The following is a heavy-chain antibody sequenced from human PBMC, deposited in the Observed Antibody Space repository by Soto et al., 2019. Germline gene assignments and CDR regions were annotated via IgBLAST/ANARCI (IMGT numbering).Heavy chain of an antibody. D-gene: IGHD3-22*01. Sequence: VKVSCKASGGTFSSYAISWVRQAPGQGLEWMGGIIPIFGTANYAQKFQGRVTITADKSTSTAYMELSSLRSEDTAVYYCARDRYYYDSSGYYTYYYYYGMDVWGQRTTVTVSS. CDR2: IIPIFGTA. CDR1: GGTFSSYA. V-gene: IGHV1-69*13. J-gene: IGHJ6*02. CDR3: ARDRYYYDSSGYYTYYYYYGMDV.